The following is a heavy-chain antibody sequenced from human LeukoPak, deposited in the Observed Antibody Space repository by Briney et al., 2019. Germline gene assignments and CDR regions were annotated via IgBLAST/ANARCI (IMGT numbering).Heavy chain of an antibody. CDR1: GFTFSSYS. CDR2: ISSSSSYI. J-gene: IGHJ4*02. V-gene: IGHV3-21*01. D-gene: IGHD6-13*01. Sequence: GGSLRLSCAASGFTFSSYSMNWVRQAPGKGLEWVSSISSSSSYIYYADSVKGRFTISRDNAKNSLYLQMNSLRAEDTAVYYCARRRHGEDSSWDADYWGQGTLVTVSS. CDR3: ARRRHGEDSSWDADY.